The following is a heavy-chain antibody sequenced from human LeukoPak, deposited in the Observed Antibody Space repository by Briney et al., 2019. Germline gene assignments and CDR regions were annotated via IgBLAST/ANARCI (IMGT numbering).Heavy chain of an antibody. Sequence: SGGSLRLSCAASGFTFSSYAMSWVRQAPGKGLEWVSAISGSGGSTYYADSVKGRFTISRDNSKNTLYLQMSSLRAEDTAVYYCAKVPLAYCGGDCYVHFDYWGQGTLVTVSS. CDR2: ISGSGGST. J-gene: IGHJ4*02. CDR3: AKVPLAYCGGDCYVHFDY. CDR1: GFTFSSYA. D-gene: IGHD2-21*02. V-gene: IGHV3-23*01.